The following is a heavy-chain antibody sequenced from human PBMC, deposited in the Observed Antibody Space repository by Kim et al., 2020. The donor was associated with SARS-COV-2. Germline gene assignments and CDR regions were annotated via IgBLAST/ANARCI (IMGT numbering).Heavy chain of an antibody. J-gene: IGHJ4*02. V-gene: IGHV3-21*01. CDR2: YI. D-gene: IGHD2-8*01. Sequence: YIYYADSVKGRFTISRDNANNSLYLQMSSLRAEDTAIYYCTRDWANNGDWGQGTLVTVSS. CDR3: TRDWANNGD.